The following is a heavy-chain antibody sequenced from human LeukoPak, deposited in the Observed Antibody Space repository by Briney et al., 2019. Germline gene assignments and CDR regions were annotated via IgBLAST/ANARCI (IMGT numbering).Heavy chain of an antibody. CDR1: GGSISSGGYY. D-gene: IGHD6-6*01. Sequence: SETLSLTCTVSGGSISSGGYYWSWLRQHPGKGLEWLGYIYYSGSTYYNPSLKSRVTISVDTSKNQFSLKLSSVTAADTAVYYCARENRWYSSSGRFDYWGQGTLVTVSS. CDR3: ARENRWYSSSGRFDY. CDR2: IYYSGST. J-gene: IGHJ4*02. V-gene: IGHV4-31*03.